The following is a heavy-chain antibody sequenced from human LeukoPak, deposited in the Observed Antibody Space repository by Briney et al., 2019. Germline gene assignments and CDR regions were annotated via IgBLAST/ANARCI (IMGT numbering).Heavy chain of an antibody. Sequence: GGSLRLSCAASGFTFSSYSMNWVRQAPGEGLEWVSSISSSSSYIYYADSVKGRFTISRDNAKNSLYLQMNSLRAEDTAVYYCAREAYQLLYFYYYYYMDVWGKGTTVTVSS. J-gene: IGHJ6*03. CDR1: GFTFSSYS. V-gene: IGHV3-21*01. D-gene: IGHD2-2*02. CDR3: AREAYQLLYFYYYYYMDV. CDR2: ISSSSSYI.